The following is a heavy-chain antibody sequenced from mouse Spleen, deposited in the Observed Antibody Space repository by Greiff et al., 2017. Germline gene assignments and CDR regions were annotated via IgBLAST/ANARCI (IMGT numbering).Heavy chain of an antibody. Sequence: QVQLQQSGAELVRPGASVTLSCKASGYTFTDYEMHWVKQTPVHGLEWIGAIDPETGGTAYNQKFKGKATLTADESSSTAYMELRSLTSEDSAVYYCTRSIYSYYFDYWGQGTTLTVSS. CDR3: TRSIYSYYFDY. CDR1: GYTFTDYE. D-gene: IGHD2-12*01. CDR2: IDPETGGT. J-gene: IGHJ2*01. V-gene: IGHV1-15*01.